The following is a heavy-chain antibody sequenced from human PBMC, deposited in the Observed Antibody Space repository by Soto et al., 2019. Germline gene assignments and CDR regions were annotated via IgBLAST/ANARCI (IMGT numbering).Heavy chain of an antibody. D-gene: IGHD3-22*01. J-gene: IGHJ4*02. CDR1: GGSISSYY. CDR3: ARCAISYDSSGYYSPPHYLFDY. V-gene: IGHV4-59*01. CDR2: IYYSGST. Sequence: QVQLQESGPGLVKPSETLSLTCTVSGGSISSYYWSWIRQPPGKGLEWIGYIYYSGSTNYNPSLKSRVTISVDTSKNQFSLKLSSVTAADTAVYYCARCAISYDSSGYYSPPHYLFDYWGQGTLVTVSS.